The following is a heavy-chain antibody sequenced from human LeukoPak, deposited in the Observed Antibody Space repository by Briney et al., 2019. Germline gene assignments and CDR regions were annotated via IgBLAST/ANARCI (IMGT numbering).Heavy chain of an antibody. V-gene: IGHV4-61*02. D-gene: IGHD3-3*01. CDR3: ARDRSPLQFLEWPPEGWFDP. Sequence: SETLSLTCTVSGGSISSGSYYWSWIRQPAGKGLEWIGRIYTSGSTNYNPSLKGRVTISVDTSKNQFSLKLSSVTAADTAVYYCARDRSPLQFLEWPPEGWFDPWGQGTLVTVSS. CDR2: IYTSGST. CDR1: GGSISSGSYY. J-gene: IGHJ5*02.